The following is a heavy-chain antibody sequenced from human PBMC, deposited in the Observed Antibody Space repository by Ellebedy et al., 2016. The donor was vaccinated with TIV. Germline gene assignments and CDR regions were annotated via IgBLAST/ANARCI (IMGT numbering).Heavy chain of an antibody. CDR2: ITTPGGST. V-gene: IGHV3-23*01. D-gene: IGHD2/OR15-2a*01. CDR1: GFTFASSS. J-gene: IGHJ5*02. CDR3: AKDSKEFRS. Sequence: GESLKISCAASGFTFASSSMSWVRQAPGKGLEWVSTITTPGGSTFYADSVKGRFTISRDNSNNTLYLQMNSLRADGTAVYYCAKDSKEFRSWGQGTLVTVSS.